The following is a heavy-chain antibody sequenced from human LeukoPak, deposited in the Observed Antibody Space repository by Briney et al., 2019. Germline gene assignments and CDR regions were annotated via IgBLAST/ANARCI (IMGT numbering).Heavy chain of an antibody. D-gene: IGHD3-10*01. J-gene: IGHJ4*02. CDR1: GFTFSSYE. V-gene: IGHV3-48*03. CDR3: ARRLRAAISDY. CDR2: ISSSGSTI. Sequence: GGSLRLSCAASGFTFSSYEMNWVRQAPGKGLEWVSYISSSGSTIYYADSVKGRFTISRDNAKNSLYLQMNSLRAEDTAVYYCARRLRAAISDYSGQGTLVTVSS.